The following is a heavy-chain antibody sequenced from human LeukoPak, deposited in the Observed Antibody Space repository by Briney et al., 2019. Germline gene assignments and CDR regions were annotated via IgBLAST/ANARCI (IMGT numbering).Heavy chain of an antibody. CDR1: GGSISSYY. CDR2: IYTSGST. V-gene: IGHV4-4*07. J-gene: IGHJ5*02. Sequence: SETLSLTCTVSGGSISSYYWSWIRQPAGKGLEWIGRIYTSGSTNYNPSLKSRVTMSVDTSKNQFSPKLSSVTAADTAVYYCARAYYDFWSGYHTMYNWFDPWGQGTLVTVSS. D-gene: IGHD3-3*01. CDR3: ARAYYDFWSGYHTMYNWFDP.